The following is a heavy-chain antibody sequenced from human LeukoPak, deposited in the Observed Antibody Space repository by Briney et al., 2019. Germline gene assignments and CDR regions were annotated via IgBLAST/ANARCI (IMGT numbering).Heavy chain of an antibody. D-gene: IGHD4-17*01. CDR2: ISYDGSNK. V-gene: IGHV3-30*18. J-gene: IGHJ4*02. CDR1: GFIFSNYV. Sequence: PGGSLRLSCAASGFIFSNYVMHWVRQAPGKGLEWVAVISYDGSNKNYADYVKGRFTISRDNSKNTPYLQMNSLRAEDTAVYYCAKDHYGDFFGFDYWGQGTLVSVSS. CDR3: AKDHYGDFFGFDY.